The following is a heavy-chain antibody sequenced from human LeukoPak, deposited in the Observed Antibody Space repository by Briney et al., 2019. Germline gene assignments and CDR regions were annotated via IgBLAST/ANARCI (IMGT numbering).Heavy chain of an antibody. CDR2: IKYSGTT. CDR3: ARHADSGFGELAFDY. D-gene: IGHD3-10*01. Sequence: SETLSLTCSASGGSITSGNYYWGWIRQPPGKGLEWIGSIKYSGTTYQNPSLKSRVTISVDTSKNQFSLKLSSVTAADTGVYYCARHADSGFGELAFDYWGQGTLVTVSS. J-gene: IGHJ4*02. V-gene: IGHV4-39*01. CDR1: GGSITSGNYY.